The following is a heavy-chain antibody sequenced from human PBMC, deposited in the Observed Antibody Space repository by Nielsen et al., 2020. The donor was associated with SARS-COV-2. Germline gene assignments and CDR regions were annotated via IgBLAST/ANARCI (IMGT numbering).Heavy chain of an antibody. V-gene: IGHV3-74*01. CDR1: GFTFSSYW. D-gene: IGHD2-8*02. Sequence: GESLKISCAASGFTFSSYWMHWVRQAPGKGLVWVSRINSDGSTTYYADSVKGRFTISRDNSKNTLYLQMNSLRAEDTAVYYCAKTLVVGSYYFDYWGQGTLVTVSS. CDR2: INSDGSTT. J-gene: IGHJ4*02. CDR3: AKTLVVGSYYFDY.